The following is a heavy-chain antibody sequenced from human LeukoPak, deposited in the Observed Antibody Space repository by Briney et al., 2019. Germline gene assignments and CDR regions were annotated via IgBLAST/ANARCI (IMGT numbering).Heavy chain of an antibody. Sequence: GGSLRLSCAASGFTFSSYAMSWVRQAPGKGLEWVSAISGSGGSTYYADSVKGRFTISRDNSKNTLYLQMNSLRAEDTAVYYCAKVRVVVVGSYYFDYWGQGTLVTVSS. D-gene: IGHD3-22*01. CDR1: GFTFSSYA. J-gene: IGHJ4*02. CDR3: AKVRVVVVGSYYFDY. V-gene: IGHV3-23*01. CDR2: ISGSGGST.